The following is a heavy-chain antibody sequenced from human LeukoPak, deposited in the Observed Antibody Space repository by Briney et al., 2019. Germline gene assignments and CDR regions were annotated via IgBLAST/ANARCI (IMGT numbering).Heavy chain of an antibody. V-gene: IGHV3-23*01. J-gene: IGHJ4*02. CDR2: ISGSGGST. CDR3: AKDRGDTSMVYNFDY. D-gene: IGHD5-18*01. Sequence: GGSLRLSCGASGFTFSSYAMSWVRQVPGKGLEWVSAISGSGGSTYYADSVKGWFTISRDNSKNTLYLQMNSLRAEDTAVYYCAKDRGDTSMVYNFDYWGQGTLVTVSS. CDR1: GFTFSSYA.